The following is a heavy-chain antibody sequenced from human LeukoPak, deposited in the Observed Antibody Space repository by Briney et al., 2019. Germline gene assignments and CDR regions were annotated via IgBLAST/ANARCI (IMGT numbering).Heavy chain of an antibody. D-gene: IGHD7-27*01. J-gene: IGHJ4*02. Sequence: ASVKVSCKASGYSFTTYWIGWVRQMPGKGLEWMGIIYPGDSDTRYTPSFQGQVTISADKSISTAYLQWSSLKASDTAMYYCAAYSGDLDYWGQGTLVTVSS. V-gene: IGHV5-51*01. CDR2: IYPGDSDT. CDR1: GYSFTTYW. CDR3: AAYSGDLDY.